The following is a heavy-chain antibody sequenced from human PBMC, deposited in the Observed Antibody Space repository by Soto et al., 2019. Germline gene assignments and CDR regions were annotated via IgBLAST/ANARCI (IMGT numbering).Heavy chain of an antibody. Sequence: EVHLVESGGGLVKPGGSLRLSCAASGFTFTNAWMSWVRQAPGKGLQWVGRIKRETDGGTTDYAAPVKGRFTISRDDSTSTLYLQMNNLKIEDTAVYYCTTAATTVTTIDYWGQGTLVTASS. D-gene: IGHD4-17*01. CDR2: IKRETDGGTT. J-gene: IGHJ4*02. V-gene: IGHV3-15*01. CDR3: TTAATTVTTIDY. CDR1: GFTFTNAW.